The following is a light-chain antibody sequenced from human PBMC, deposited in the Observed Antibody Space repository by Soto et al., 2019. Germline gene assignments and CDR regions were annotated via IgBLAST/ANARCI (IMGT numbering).Light chain of an antibody. CDR3: QQRSNWPPIT. CDR1: QSVSNDF. V-gene: IGKV3-11*01. J-gene: IGKJ5*01. Sequence: EIVLTQSPGILSLSPGERATLSCRASQSVSNDFLAWYQQKPGQAPRLLIYDASNRATGIPARFSGSGSGTDFTLTISSLEPEDFAVYYCQQRSNWPPITFGQGTRLEIK. CDR2: DAS.